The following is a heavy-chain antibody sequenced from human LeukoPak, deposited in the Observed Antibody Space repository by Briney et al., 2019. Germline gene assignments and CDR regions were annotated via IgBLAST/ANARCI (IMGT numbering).Heavy chain of an antibody. CDR3: ARRIAVAAGKPLHFDY. V-gene: IGHV4-4*02. J-gene: IGHJ4*02. D-gene: IGHD6-19*01. Sequence: PSETLSLTCAVSGGSISSSNWWSWVRQPLGKGLEWIGEIYHSGSTNYNPSLKSRVTISVDKSKNQFSLRLSSVTAADTAVYYCARRIAVAAGKPLHFDYWGQGTLVTVSS. CDR2: IYHSGST. CDR1: GGSISSSNW.